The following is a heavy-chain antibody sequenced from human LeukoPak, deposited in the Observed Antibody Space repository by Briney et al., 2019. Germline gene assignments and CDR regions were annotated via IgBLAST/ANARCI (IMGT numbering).Heavy chain of an antibody. Sequence: GSLILSCAASGFTFSNFAMSWVRQAPEKGLEWVSGISGSGSGTYYADSVKGRFTISRDNSKSTLYLQMNSLRAEDTALYYCAKGTGTFFYTMDVWGQGTTVTVSS. J-gene: IGHJ6*02. CDR2: ISGSGSGT. V-gene: IGHV3-23*01. CDR3: AKGTGTFFYTMDV. D-gene: IGHD4-17*01. CDR1: GFTFSNFA.